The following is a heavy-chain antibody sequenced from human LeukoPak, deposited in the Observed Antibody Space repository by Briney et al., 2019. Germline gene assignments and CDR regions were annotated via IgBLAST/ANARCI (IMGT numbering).Heavy chain of an antibody. D-gene: IGHD3-22*01. V-gene: IGHV2-70*11. J-gene: IGHJ4*02. CDR3: ARGRGYFYDSSGYYTFDY. CDR2: IDWDDDK. Sequence: SGPALVKPTQTLTLTCTFSGFSLSTNGMCASWIRQPPGKALEWVARIDWDDDKYFRTSLETRLTISKDTSKNQVVLTMTNMDPVDTATYYCARGRGYFYDSSGYYTFDYWGQGTLVTVSS. CDR1: GFSLSTNGMC.